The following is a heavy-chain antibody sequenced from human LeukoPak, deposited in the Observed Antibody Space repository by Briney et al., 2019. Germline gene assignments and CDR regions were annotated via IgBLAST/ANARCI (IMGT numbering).Heavy chain of an antibody. CDR1: GGSFSGYY. V-gene: IGHV4-59*10. CDR3: ARRTSGYYYFDH. CDR2: IYPIGST. Sequence: SETLSLTCAVYGGSFSGYYWSWIRQPAGKGLEWIGRIYPIGSTDYNPSLKSRVSMSLDTSKNHFSLRLSSVTAADTAVYYCARRTSGYYYFDHWGQGTLVTVSS. D-gene: IGHD3-22*01. J-gene: IGHJ4*02.